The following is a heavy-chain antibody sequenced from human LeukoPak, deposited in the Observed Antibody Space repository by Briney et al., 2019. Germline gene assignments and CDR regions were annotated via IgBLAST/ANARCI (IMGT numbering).Heavy chain of an antibody. CDR1: GYSISSGYY. J-gene: IGHJ6*04. CDR3: ARDGLGEQREANYYYYGMDV. V-gene: IGHV4-38-2*02. D-gene: IGHD3-16*01. CDR2: IYHSGST. Sequence: SETLSLTCAVSGYSISSGYYWGWIRQPPGKGLEWIGSIYHSGSTYYNPSLKSRVTISVDTSKNQLSLKLSSVTAADTAVYYCARDGLGEQREANYYYYGMDVWGKGTTVTVSS.